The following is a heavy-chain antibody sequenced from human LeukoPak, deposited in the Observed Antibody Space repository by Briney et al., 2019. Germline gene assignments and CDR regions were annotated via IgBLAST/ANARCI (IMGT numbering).Heavy chain of an antibody. CDR2: IIPIFGTA. Sequence: SVKVSCKASGYTFTGYYMHWVRQAPGQWLEWMGGIIPIFGTANYAQKFQGGVTITADESTSTAYMELSSLRSEDTAVYYCARAGGIVATKNYYYMDVWGKGTTVTVSS. V-gene: IGHV1-69*13. J-gene: IGHJ6*03. D-gene: IGHD5-12*01. CDR3: ARAGGIVATKNYYYMDV. CDR1: GYTFTGYY.